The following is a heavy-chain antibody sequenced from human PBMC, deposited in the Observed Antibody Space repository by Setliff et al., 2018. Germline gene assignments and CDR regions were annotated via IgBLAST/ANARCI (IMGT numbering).Heavy chain of an antibody. Sequence: GGSLRLSCAASGFTFGDFAMTWVRQAPGKGLEWVSGIGGRGISTYYADSVKGRFIISRDNSENTLYLQMNSLRAEDTAVYYCARDPRYYDSSGYPLFYYYYGMDVWGQGTTVTVSS. CDR1: GFTFGDFA. CDR3: ARDPRYYDSSGYPLFYYYYGMDV. D-gene: IGHD3-22*01. CDR2: IGGRGIST. J-gene: IGHJ6*02. V-gene: IGHV3-23*01.